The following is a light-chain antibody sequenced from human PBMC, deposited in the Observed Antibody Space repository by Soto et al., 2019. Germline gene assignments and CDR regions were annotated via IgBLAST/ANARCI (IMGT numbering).Light chain of an antibody. V-gene: IGKV1-5*01. CDR2: DAS. CDR3: QQYNNYWT. CDR1: QSISSW. J-gene: IGKJ1*01. Sequence: DIQMTQSPSTLSASVGDRVTITCRASQSISSWLAWYQQKPGKAPKLLIYDASSLESGVPSRFSGSGSATEFTLTISSPQPDDFATYYCQQYNNYWTFCQGTRVEIK.